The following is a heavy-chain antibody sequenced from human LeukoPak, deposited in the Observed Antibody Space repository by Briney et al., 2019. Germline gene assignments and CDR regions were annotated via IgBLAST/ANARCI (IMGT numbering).Heavy chain of an antibody. J-gene: IGHJ4*02. D-gene: IGHD4-23*01. Sequence: SETLPLTCAVSGDSITTSRWWSWARQPPGKGLEWIGEIYHGGTTNYNPSLKSRVIMSVDKSKNHFSLKLTSVTAADTAVYYCATYLYGGDYGSYYFEYWGQGTLVTASS. CDR3: ATYLYGGDYGSYYFEY. CDR2: IYHGGTT. V-gene: IGHV4-4*02. CDR1: GDSITTSRW.